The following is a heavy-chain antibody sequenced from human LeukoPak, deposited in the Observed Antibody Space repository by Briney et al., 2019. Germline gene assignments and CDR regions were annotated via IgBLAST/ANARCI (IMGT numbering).Heavy chain of an antibody. D-gene: IGHD6-13*01. CDR2: INHSGST. CDR3: ARGRRGIAAAGTSI. CDR1: GGSFSGYY. V-gene: IGHV4-34*01. J-gene: IGHJ3*02. Sequence: SETLSLTCAVYGGSFSGYYWSWIRQPPGKGLEWIGEINHSGSTNYNPSLKSRVTISVDTSKNQFSLKLSSVTAADTAVYYCARGRRGIAAAGTSIWGQGTMVTVSS.